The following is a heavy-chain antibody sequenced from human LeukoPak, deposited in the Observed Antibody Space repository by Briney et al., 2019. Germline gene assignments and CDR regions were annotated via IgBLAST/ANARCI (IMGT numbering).Heavy chain of an antibody. Sequence: PSETLSLTCTVSGGSIRGYYWSWVRQPPGKGLEWIAYIYYSGSTNYNPSLKSRVTISLDTSKNQFSLKLSSVTAADTAVYYCAVGATHYYMDVWGKGTTVTVPS. D-gene: IGHD3-16*01. V-gene: IGHV4-59*08. J-gene: IGHJ6*03. CDR1: GGSIRGYY. CDR2: IYYSGST. CDR3: AVGATHYYMDV.